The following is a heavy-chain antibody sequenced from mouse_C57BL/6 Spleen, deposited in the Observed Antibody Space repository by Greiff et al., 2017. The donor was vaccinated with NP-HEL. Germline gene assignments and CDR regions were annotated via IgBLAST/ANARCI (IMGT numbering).Heavy chain of an antibody. Sequence: ESGPGMVKPSQSLSLTCTVTGYSITSGYDWHWIRHFPGNKLEWMGYISYSGSTNYNPSLKSRISITHDTSKNHFFLKLNSVTTEDTATYYCARGSSSYFDYWGQGTTLTVSS. CDR3: ARGSSSYFDY. J-gene: IGHJ2*01. CDR1: GYSITSGYD. CDR2: ISYSGST. V-gene: IGHV3-1*01. D-gene: IGHD1-1*01.